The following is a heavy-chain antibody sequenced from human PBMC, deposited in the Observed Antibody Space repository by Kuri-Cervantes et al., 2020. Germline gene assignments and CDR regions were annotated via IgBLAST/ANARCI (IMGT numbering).Heavy chain of an antibody. Sequence: SLKISCAASGFTFSSYAMHWVRQAPGKGLEWVSGISWNSGSIGYSDSVKGRFTISRDNARHSLYLQMNSLRAEDTALYYCGKFAGNGDYISGGAFDIWGQGTMVTVSS. CDR2: ISWNSGSI. J-gene: IGHJ3*02. CDR3: GKFAGNGDYISGGAFDI. V-gene: IGHV3-9*01. CDR1: GFTFSSYA. D-gene: IGHD4-17*01.